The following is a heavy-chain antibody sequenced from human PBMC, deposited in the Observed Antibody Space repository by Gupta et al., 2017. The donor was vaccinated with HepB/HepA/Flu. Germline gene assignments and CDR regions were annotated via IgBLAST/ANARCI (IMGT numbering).Heavy chain of an antibody. D-gene: IGHD7-27*01. CDR2: TYYRSKRKK. V-gene: IGHV6-1*01. Sequence: QVQLQQSGPGLVKPSQPLSLTCAISGDSVSSNSAAWNWRRQSPARGIEWLGRTYYRSKRKKDYAVSVKSRITLNTETSKNQLSVKVKSVTPEDTAVDDCARSTGDFDYGDQGTLVTVSS. CDR3: ARSTGDFDY. CDR1: GDSVSSNSAA. J-gene: IGHJ4*02.